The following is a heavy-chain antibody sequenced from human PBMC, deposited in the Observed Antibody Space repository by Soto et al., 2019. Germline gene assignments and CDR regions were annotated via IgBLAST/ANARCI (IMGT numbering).Heavy chain of an antibody. CDR3: AYGANYYESRAFAF. V-gene: IGHV1-69*01. CDR1: GDSFSSYA. CDR2: IIPIFGTA. D-gene: IGHD3-22*01. Sequence: QVQLVQSVAEVKKPGSSVIVSCKASGDSFSSYAISWVRQAPGRGLEWMGRIIPIFGTANYAQRVQGRVSITEDESTSTANMELSSLRSEYTAAYYSAYGANYYESRAFAFWGQGTLVTVSS. J-gene: IGHJ4*02.